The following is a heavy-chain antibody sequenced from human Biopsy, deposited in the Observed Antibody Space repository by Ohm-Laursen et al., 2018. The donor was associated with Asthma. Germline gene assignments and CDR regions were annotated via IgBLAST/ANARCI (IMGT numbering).Heavy chain of an antibody. Sequence: SLRLSCTASGFMFRSFGMHWVRQAPGKGLEWVAVISYDGNHKFYEDSAKGRFTISRDNSKNTLYLQMNSLRTEDTAVYYCAKRRGYSGHDYDYWGQGTLVIVSS. D-gene: IGHD5-12*01. CDR3: AKRRGYSGHDYDY. J-gene: IGHJ4*02. V-gene: IGHV3-30*18. CDR2: ISYDGNHK. CDR1: GFMFRSFG.